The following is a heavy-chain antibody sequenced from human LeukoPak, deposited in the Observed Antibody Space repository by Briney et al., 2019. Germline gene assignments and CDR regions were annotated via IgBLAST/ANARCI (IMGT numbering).Heavy chain of an antibody. CDR3: AKGGLMLRAVNYDN. Sequence: GGSLRLSCVASGFTFNIYAMSWVRRAPGKGLEGCSGMSGSGSSTYYADSVKGRFTISRDNSKNTLHLQMNSLRAADTAVYYCAKGGLMLRAVNYDNWGQGTMVTVSS. CDR1: GFTFNIYA. CDR2: MSGSGSST. J-gene: IGHJ4*02. D-gene: IGHD3-10*01. V-gene: IGHV3-23*01.